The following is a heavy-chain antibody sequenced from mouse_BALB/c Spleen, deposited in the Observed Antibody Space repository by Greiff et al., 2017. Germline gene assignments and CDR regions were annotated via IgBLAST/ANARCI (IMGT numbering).Heavy chain of an antibody. CDR2: IYPSDSYT. Sequence: VQLQQPGAELVRPGASVKLSCKASGYTFTSYWINWVKQRPGQGLEWIGNIYPSDSYTNYNQKFKDKATLTVDKSSSTAYMQLSSPTSEDSAVYYCTREYGNGAMDYWGQGTSVTVSS. J-gene: IGHJ4*01. V-gene: IGHV1-69*02. CDR3: TREYGNGAMDY. D-gene: IGHD2-10*02. CDR1: GYTFTSYW.